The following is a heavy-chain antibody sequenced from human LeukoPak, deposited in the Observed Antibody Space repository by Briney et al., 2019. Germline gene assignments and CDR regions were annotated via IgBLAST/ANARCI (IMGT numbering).Heavy chain of an antibody. CDR3: ARVKWYQDSGDAFDI. V-gene: IGHV3-21*01. CDR1: GFTLSTYA. CDR2: TSSSDAGT. Sequence: PGGSLRLSCAASGFTLSTYAMSWVRQTPGKGLEWVAATSSSDAGTYRADSVKGRFTISRDNAKNSLYLQMNSLRAEDTAIYYCARVKWYQDSGDAFDIWGQGTMVTVSS. J-gene: IGHJ3*02. D-gene: IGHD2-2*01.